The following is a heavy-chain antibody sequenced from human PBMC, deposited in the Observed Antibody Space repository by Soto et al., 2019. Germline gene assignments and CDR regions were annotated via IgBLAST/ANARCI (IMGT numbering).Heavy chain of an antibody. CDR3: ARAPGRYSSSYAMDV. CDR2: IYYSGST. CDR1: GGSISSYY. V-gene: IGHV4-59*01. Sequence: SETLSLTCTVSGGSISSYYWSWIRQPPGKGLEWIGYIYYSGSTNYNPSLKSRVTISVDTSKNQFSLKLSSVTAADTAVYYCARAPGRYSSSYAMDVWGQGTTVTVSS. D-gene: IGHD6-6*01. J-gene: IGHJ6*02.